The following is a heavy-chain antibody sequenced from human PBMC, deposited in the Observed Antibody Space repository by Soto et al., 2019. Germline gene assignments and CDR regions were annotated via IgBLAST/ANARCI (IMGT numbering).Heavy chain of an antibody. Sequence: QVQLVESGGGVVQPGRSLRLSCAASGFTFSSYGMHWVRQAPGKGLEWVAVISYDGSNKYYADSVKGRFTISRDNSKNPLYLQMNSLGAEDTAVYYCAKDGALAGTWGMDVWGQGTTVTVSS. V-gene: IGHV3-30*18. CDR3: AKDGALAGTWGMDV. D-gene: IGHD6-19*01. CDR1: GFTFSSYG. CDR2: ISYDGSNK. J-gene: IGHJ6*02.